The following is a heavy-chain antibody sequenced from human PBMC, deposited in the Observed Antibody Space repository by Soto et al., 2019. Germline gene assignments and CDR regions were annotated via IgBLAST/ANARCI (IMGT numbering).Heavy chain of an antibody. V-gene: IGHV1-3*01. CDR2: INAGNGNT. J-gene: IGHJ6*02. D-gene: IGHD6-6*01. CDR3: ARGDSSSFKYYYYYGMDV. Sequence: GASVKVSCKASGYTFTSYAMHWVRQAPGQRLEWMGWINAGNGNTKYSQKFQGRVTITRDTSASTAYMELSSLRSEDTAVYYCARGDSSSFKYYYYYGMDVWGQGTTVTVSS. CDR1: GYTFTSYA.